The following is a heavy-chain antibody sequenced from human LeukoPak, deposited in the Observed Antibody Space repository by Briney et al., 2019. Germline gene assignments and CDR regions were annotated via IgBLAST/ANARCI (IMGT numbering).Heavy chain of an antibody. V-gene: IGHV1-2*02. CDR2: FNPNSGGT. D-gene: IGHD6-13*01. Sequence: ASVKVSCKASGYTFTGYYMHWVRQAPGQGLEWMGWFNPNSGGTNYAQKFQDGVTMTRDTSISTAYMELSRLRSDDTAVYYCARDQSSSWYSSSWENWFDPWGQGTLVTVSS. CDR3: ARDQSSSWYSSSWENWFDP. J-gene: IGHJ5*02. CDR1: GYTFTGYY.